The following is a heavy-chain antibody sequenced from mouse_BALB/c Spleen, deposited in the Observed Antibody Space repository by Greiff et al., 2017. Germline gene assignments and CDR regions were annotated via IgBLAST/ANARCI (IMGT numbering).Heavy chain of an antibody. CDR2: IDPYNGGT. CDR1: GYAFTSYN. J-gene: IGHJ4*01. Sequence: EVQVVESGPELVKPGASVKVSCKASGYAFTSYNMYWVKQSHGKSLEWIGYIDPYNGGTSYNQKFKGKATLTVDKSSSTAYMHLNSLTSEDSAVYYCARVGGNYVGAMDYWGQGTSVTVSS. V-gene: IGHV1S135*01. D-gene: IGHD2-1*01. CDR3: ARVGGNYVGAMDY.